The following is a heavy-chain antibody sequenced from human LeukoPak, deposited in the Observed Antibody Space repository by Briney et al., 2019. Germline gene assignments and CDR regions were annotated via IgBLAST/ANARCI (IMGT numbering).Heavy chain of an antibody. D-gene: IGHD3-10*01. V-gene: IGHV1-18*01. J-gene: IGHJ4*02. CDR3: ASTSMVRGVIIPGY. CDR1: GYTFTSYG. CDR2: ISAYSGNT. Sequence: ASVKVSCKASGYTFTSYGISWVRQAPGQGLEWMGWISAYSGNTNYAQKLQGRVTMTTDTSTSTAYMELRSLRSDDTAVYYCASTSMVRGVIIPGYWGQGTLVTVSS.